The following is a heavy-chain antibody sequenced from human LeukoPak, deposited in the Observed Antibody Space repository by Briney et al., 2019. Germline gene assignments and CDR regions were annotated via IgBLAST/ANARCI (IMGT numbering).Heavy chain of an antibody. CDR1: GGTFSSYA. Sequence: GASVKVSCKASGGTFSSYAISWVRQAPGQGLEWMGGIIPIFGTANYAQKFQGRVTITADESTSTAYMELSSLRSEDTALYYCARGFGYSSSWYDYGGQGTLVSLSS. V-gene: IGHV1-69*13. CDR3: ARGFGYSSSWYDY. D-gene: IGHD6-13*01. CDR2: IIPIFGTA. J-gene: IGHJ4*02.